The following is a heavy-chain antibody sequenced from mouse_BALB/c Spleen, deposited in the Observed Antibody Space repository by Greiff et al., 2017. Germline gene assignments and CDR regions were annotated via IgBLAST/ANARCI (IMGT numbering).Heavy chain of an antibody. Sequence: VQLVESGAELVRPGSSVKISCKASGYAFSSYWMNWVKQRPGQGLEWIGQIYPGDGDTNYNGKFKGKATLTADKSSSTAYMQLSSLTSEDSAVYFCARWITTVVATYYYAMDYWGQGTSVTVSS. CDR3: ARWITTVVATYYYAMDY. CDR2: IYPGDGDT. D-gene: IGHD1-1*01. V-gene: IGHV1-80*01. CDR1: GYAFSSYW. J-gene: IGHJ4*01.